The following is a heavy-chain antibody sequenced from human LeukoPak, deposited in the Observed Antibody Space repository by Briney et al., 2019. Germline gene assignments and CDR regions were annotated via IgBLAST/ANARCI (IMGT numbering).Heavy chain of an antibody. V-gene: IGHV3-23*01. CDR3: AKGVRQWLVREYFQH. D-gene: IGHD6-19*01. CDR2: ISGSGGST. CDR1: GFTFSSYA. J-gene: IGHJ1*01. Sequence: GGSLRLSCAASGFTFSSYAMSWVRQAPGKGVEWGSAISGSGGSTYYADSVKGRFTISRDNSKNTLYLQMNSLRAEDKAVYYCAKGVRQWLVREYFQHWGQGTLVTVSS.